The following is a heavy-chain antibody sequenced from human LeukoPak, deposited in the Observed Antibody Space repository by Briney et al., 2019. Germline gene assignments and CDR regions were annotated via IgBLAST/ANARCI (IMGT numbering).Heavy chain of an antibody. CDR1: GDSVSSKNCA. Sequence: SQTLSLTCVVSGDSVSSKNCAWNWLRQSPSRGLEWLGRTYYRSKWYNDYAESMEGRMTISQDTSKNQYSLHLNSVTPDDTAVYYCARDFGTTGWHTFDYWGQGTLVTDSS. J-gene: IGHJ4*02. CDR2: TYYRSKWYN. CDR3: ARDFGTTGWHTFDY. D-gene: IGHD6-19*01. V-gene: IGHV6-1*01.